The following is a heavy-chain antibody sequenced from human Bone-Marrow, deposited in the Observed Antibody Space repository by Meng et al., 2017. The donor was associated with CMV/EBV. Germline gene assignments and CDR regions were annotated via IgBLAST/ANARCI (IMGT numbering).Heavy chain of an antibody. V-gene: IGHV3-53*01. J-gene: IGHJ4*02. CDR3: AKMRRDGYNSGGRFDY. CDR1: GFTVSSNY. Sequence: GGSLRLFCAASGFTVSSNYMSWVRQAPGKGLEWVSVIYSGGSTYYADSVKGRFTISRDNSKNTLYLQMNSLRAEDTAVYYCAKMRRDGYNSGGRFDYWGQGTLVTVSS. D-gene: IGHD5-24*01. CDR2: IYSGGST.